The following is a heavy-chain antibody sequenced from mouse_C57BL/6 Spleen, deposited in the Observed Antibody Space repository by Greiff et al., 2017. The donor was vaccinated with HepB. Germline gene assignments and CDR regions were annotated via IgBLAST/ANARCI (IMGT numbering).Heavy chain of an antibody. V-gene: IGHV1-82*01. D-gene: IGHD1-1*01. CDR1: GYAFSSSW. CDR2: IYPGDGDT. Sequence: VQLQQSGPELVKPGASVKISCKASGYAFSSSWMNWVKQRPGKGLEWIGRIYPGDGDTNYNGKFKGKATLTADKSSSTAYMQLSSLTSEDAAVYFGARDYYGTVDYWGQGTTLTVSS. J-gene: IGHJ2*01. CDR3: ARDYYGTVDY.